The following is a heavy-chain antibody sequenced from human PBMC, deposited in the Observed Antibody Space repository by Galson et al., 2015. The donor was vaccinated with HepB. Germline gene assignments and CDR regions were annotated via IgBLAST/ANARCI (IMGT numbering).Heavy chain of an antibody. V-gene: IGHV5-51*01. CDR1: GYSFTNNW. J-gene: IGHJ5*02. Sequence: GAEVKKPGESLKISCKVSGYSFTNNWIGWVRQMPGKGLEWMGIIYPGDSDTRYSPSFQGQVTISADTSISTAYLQWSSLKASDTAMYYCARPISGSYYWFDPWGQGTLVTVSS. CDR2: IYPGDSDT. D-gene: IGHD1-26*01. CDR3: ARPISGSYYWFDP.